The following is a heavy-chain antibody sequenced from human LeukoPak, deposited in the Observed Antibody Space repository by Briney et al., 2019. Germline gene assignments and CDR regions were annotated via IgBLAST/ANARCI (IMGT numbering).Heavy chain of an antibody. V-gene: IGHV3-23*03. Sequence: SGGSLRLSCAASGFTFSTYAMSWVRQAPGKGLEWVSVIYSGGSTYYADSVKGRFTISRDNSKNTLYLQMNSLRAEDTAVYYCAYDSSSWNNWFDPWGQGTLVTVSS. CDR3: AYDSSSWNNWFDP. D-gene: IGHD6-13*01. CDR1: GFTFSTYA. J-gene: IGHJ5*02. CDR2: IYSGGST.